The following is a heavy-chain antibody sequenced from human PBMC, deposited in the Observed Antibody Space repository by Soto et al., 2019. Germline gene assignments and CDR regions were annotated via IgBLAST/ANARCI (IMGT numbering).Heavy chain of an antibody. Sequence: EALKSSCKGSGYSFTSYWISWVRQMPGKGLEWMGRIDPSDSYTNYSPSFQGHVTISADKSISTAYLQWSSLKASDTAMYYCATNLGDCSSTSCYYWFDPWGQGTLVPVSS. CDR1: GYSFTSYW. V-gene: IGHV5-10-1*01. J-gene: IGHJ5*02. CDR2: IDPSDSYT. D-gene: IGHD2-2*01. CDR3: ATNLGDCSSTSCYYWFDP.